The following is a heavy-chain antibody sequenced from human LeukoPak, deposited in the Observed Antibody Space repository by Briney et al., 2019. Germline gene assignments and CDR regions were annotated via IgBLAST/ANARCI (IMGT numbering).Heavy chain of an antibody. CDR2: INHSGST. CDR1: GGSFSGYY. D-gene: IGHD6-13*01. CDR3: ARGLGYSSSWYRWDWFDP. J-gene: IGHJ5*02. V-gene: IGHV4-34*01. Sequence: SETLSLTCAVYGGSFSGYYWSWIRQPPGKGLERIGEINHSGSTNYNPSLKSRVTISVDTSKNQFSLKLSSVTAADTAVYYCARGLGYSSSWYRWDWFDPWGQGTLVTVSS.